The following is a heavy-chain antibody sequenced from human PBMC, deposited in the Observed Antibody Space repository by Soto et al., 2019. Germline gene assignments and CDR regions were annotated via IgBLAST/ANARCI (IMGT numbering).Heavy chain of an antibody. CDR3: ARFKSGYDYNWFDP. D-gene: IGHD5-12*01. CDR1: GYTLTELS. CDR2: IIPILGIA. J-gene: IGHJ5*02. V-gene: IGHV1-69*10. Sequence: ASVKVSCKVSGYTLTELSMHWVRQAPGKGLEWMGGIIPILGIANYAQKFQGRVTITADKSTSTAYMELSSLRSEDTAVYYCARFKSGYDYNWFDPWGQGTLVTVSS.